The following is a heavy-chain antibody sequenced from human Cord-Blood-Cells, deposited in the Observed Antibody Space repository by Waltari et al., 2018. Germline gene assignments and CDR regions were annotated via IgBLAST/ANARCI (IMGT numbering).Heavy chain of an antibody. V-gene: IGHV4-38-2*02. CDR1: GYSISSGYY. D-gene: IGHD6-13*01. J-gene: IGHJ2*01. Sequence: QVQLQESGPGLVKPSETLSLTCTVSGYSISSGYYWGWIRQPPGKGREWIGSIYHSGSTYYNPSLKSRVTISVDTSKNQFSLKLSSVTAADTAVYYCALTTPGIAAAGIGYFDLWGRGTLVTVSS. CDR3: ALTTPGIAAAGIGYFDL. CDR2: IYHSGST.